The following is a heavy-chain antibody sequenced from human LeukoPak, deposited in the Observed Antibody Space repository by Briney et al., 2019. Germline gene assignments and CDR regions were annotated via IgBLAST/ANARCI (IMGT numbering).Heavy chain of an antibody. CDR3: ARDVLDYGDYVGRRFDY. CDR2: INPNSGGT. CDR1: GYTFTGYY. D-gene: IGHD4-17*01. J-gene: IGHJ4*02. V-gene: IGHV1-2*02. Sequence: GASVKVSCKASGYTFTGYYMHWVRQAPGQGLEWMGWINPNSGGTNYAQKFQGRVTMTRDTSISTAYMELSRLRSDDTAVYYCARDVLDYGDYVGRRFDYWGQGTLVTVSS.